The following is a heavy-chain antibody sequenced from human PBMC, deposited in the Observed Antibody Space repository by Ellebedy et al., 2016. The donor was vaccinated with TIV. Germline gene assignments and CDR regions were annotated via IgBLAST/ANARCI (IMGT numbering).Heavy chain of an antibody. CDR3: ARDGAYNYDTYWYFDL. J-gene: IGHJ2*01. D-gene: IGHD5-18*01. V-gene: IGHV3-48*02. CDR1: GFTFSNSN. CDR2: ISTGSRNI. Sequence: GGSLRLSCEASGFTFSNSNLNWVRQAPGKGLEWVSYISTGSRNIYYADSVKGRFTISRVNAKKALYLHMDSLRDEDTAVYYCARDGAYNYDTYWYFDLWGRGTLVTVSS.